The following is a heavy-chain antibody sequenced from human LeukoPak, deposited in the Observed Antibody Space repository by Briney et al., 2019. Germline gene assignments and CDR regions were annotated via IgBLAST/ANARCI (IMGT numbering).Heavy chain of an antibody. V-gene: IGHV1-69*05. CDR3: ARSHYYDSSGYYHYPDAFDI. CDR1: GGTFSSYA. CDR2: IIPIFGTA. Sequence: ASVKVSCKASGGTFSSYAVSWVRQAPGQGLEWMGGIIPIFGTANYAQKFQGRVTITTDESTSTAYMELSSLRSEDTAVYYCARSHYYDSSGYYHYPDAFDIWGQGTMVTVSS. D-gene: IGHD3-22*01. J-gene: IGHJ3*02.